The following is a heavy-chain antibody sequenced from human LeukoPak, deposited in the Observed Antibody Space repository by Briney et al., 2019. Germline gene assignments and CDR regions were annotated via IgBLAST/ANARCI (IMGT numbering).Heavy chain of an antibody. CDR3: ATVVEVGD. CDR2: ISSGSNYI. J-gene: IGHJ4*02. D-gene: IGHD2-15*01. Sequence: GGSLRLSCAASGFTFSTYNMNWVRQAPGKGLEWVSSISSGSNYIYYADSVKGRFTISRDNAKSSLYLQMNSLRAEDTAVYYCATVVEVGDWGQGTLVTVSS. V-gene: IGHV3-21*01. CDR1: GFTFSTYN.